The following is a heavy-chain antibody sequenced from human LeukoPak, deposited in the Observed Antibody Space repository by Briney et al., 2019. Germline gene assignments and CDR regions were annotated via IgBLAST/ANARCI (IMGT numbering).Heavy chain of an antibody. J-gene: IGHJ4*02. D-gene: IGHD3-10*01. CDR2: IYYSGST. CDR3: ARRGVRGVPFDY. CDR1: GGSISSGGYY. V-gene: IGHV4-31*03. Sequence: SETLSLTCTVSGGSISSGGYYWSWIRQHPGKGLEWIGYIYYSGSTYYNPSLKSRVTISVDTSKNQFSLKLSSVTAADTAVYYCARRGVRGVPFDYWGPGNPGHRLL.